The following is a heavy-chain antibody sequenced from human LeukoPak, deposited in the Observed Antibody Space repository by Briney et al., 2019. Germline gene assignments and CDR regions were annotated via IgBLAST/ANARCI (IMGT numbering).Heavy chain of an antibody. CDR1: GGTFSSYT. V-gene: IGHV1-69*04. D-gene: IGHD3-22*01. CDR3: ARDYYDSSGYYVGDAFDI. CDR2: TIPILGIA. Sequence: SVKVSCKASGGTFSSYTISWVRQAPGQGLEWMGRTIPILGIAKYAQKFQGRVTITADKSTSTAYMELSSLRSEDTAVYYCARDYYDSSGYYVGDAFDIWGQGTMVTVSS. J-gene: IGHJ3*02.